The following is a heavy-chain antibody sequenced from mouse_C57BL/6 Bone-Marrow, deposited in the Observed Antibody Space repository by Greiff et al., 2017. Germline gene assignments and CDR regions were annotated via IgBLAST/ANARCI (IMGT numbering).Heavy chain of an antibody. CDR2: IYPSDSET. CDR3: ARGRIYYDYDDYAMDY. Sequence: QVQLQQPGAELVRPGSSVKLSCKASGYTFTSYWMDWVKQRPGQGLEWIGNIYPSDSETHYNQKFKDKATLTVDKSSSTAYMQRSSLTSEDSAVYYCARGRIYYDYDDYAMDYWGQGTSVTVSS. CDR1: GYTFTSYW. V-gene: IGHV1-61*01. D-gene: IGHD2-4*01. J-gene: IGHJ4*01.